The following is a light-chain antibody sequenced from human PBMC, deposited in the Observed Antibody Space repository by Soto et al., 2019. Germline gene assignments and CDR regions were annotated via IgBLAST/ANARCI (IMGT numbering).Light chain of an antibody. J-gene: IGLJ2*01. V-gene: IGLV2-14*01. CDR3: SSYTSSYSVV. CDR1: SSDVGAYNY. Sequence: QSALTQPASVSGSPGQSITISCTGTSSDVGAYNYVSWYQQHPGKAPKLMIYDVSNRPSGVSNHFSGSKSGNTASLTISGLQAEDEADYYCSSYTSSYSVVFGGGTKVTVL. CDR2: DVS.